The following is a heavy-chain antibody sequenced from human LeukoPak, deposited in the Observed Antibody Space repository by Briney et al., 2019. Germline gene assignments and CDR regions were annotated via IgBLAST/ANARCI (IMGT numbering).Heavy chain of an antibody. Sequence: PGGALRLSCATSGFTFRNFDMPWVRPATGKGLEWVSAIGAAANTFYSGSVKGRFTISRENAKNSLYLLMSSLRAEDTAVYYCVRQETPHGNFDYWGQGTLVTVSS. CDR3: VRQETPHGNFDY. CDR2: IGAAANT. CDR1: GFTFRNFD. J-gene: IGHJ4*02. V-gene: IGHV3-13*02. D-gene: IGHD1-26*01.